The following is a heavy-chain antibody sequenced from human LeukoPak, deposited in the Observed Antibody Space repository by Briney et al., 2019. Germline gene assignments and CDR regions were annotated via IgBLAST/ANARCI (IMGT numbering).Heavy chain of an antibody. CDR2: INPNSGGT. CDR1: GYTFTGYY. D-gene: IGHD1-26*01. J-gene: IGHJ5*02. Sequence: GASVKVSCKASGYTFTGYYMHWVRQAPGQGLEWMGWINPNSGGTNYAQKFQGRVTMTSDTSISTAYMELTRLISDDTAVYFCARGVGSSWFDPWGQGTLVTVSS. CDR3: ARGVGSSWFDP. V-gene: IGHV1-2*02.